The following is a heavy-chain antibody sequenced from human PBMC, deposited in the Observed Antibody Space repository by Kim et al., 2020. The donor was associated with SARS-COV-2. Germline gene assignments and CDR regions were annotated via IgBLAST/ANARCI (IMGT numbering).Heavy chain of an antibody. CDR2: K. V-gene: IGHV3-33*01. Sequence: KKYAHAMCGRFTNSRDNSNNTLYLQLDSLRVDHTAVYYCARYLGMGSYFDYWGQGTLVTFSS. D-gene: IGHD1-26*01. J-gene: IGHJ4*02. CDR3: ARYLGMGSYFDY.